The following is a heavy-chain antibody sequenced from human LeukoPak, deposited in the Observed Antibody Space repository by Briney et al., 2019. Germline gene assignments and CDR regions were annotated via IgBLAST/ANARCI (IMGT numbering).Heavy chain of an antibody. D-gene: IGHD2-21*02. Sequence: GGSLRLSCAASGFTFDDYGMSWVRQAPGKGLEWVSGINWNGGSTGYADSVKGRFTISRDNAKNSLYPQMNSLRAEDTAVYYCAKLEVTADAFDIWGQGTMVTVSS. CDR1: GFTFDDYG. CDR2: INWNGGST. J-gene: IGHJ3*02. CDR3: AKLEVTADAFDI. V-gene: IGHV3-20*04.